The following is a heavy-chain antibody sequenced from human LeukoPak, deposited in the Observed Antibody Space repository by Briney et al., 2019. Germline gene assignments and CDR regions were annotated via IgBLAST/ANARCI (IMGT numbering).Heavy chain of an antibody. CDR3: TRVKQVASNWFDP. CDR1: GFTFSSYW. Sequence: GGSLRLSCAASGFTFSSYWMHWVRQAPGKGLVWVSRMNNDGSSTNYADSVKGRFTISRDNAKSTLYLQMNSLRPEDTAVYYCTRVKQVASNWFDPWGQGTLVTVSS. J-gene: IGHJ5*02. V-gene: IGHV3-74*01. CDR2: MNNDGSST. D-gene: IGHD6-13*01.